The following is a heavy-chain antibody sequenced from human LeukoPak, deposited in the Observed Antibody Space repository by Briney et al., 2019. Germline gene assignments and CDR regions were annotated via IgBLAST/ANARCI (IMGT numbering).Heavy chain of an antibody. J-gene: IGHJ3*02. V-gene: IGHV1-18*01. CDR1: GYSFDRYG. D-gene: IGHD3-22*01. CDR2: IGAFNGNT. CDR3: ARDFLSYDGSENHFEDTFDI. Sequence: ASVKVSCKASGYSFDRYGISWVRQAPGQGLEWLGWIGAFNGNTNYAQNLQGRVTMTADTSTTTAYMELRSLSSDDTAVYYCARDFLSYDGSENHFEDTFDIWGQGTMVTVSS.